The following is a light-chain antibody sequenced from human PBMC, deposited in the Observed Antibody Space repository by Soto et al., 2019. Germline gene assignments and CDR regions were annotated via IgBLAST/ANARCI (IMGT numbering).Light chain of an antibody. CDR1: QSVSSGY. CDR3: QQYGSSPTYT. V-gene: IGKV3-20*01. CDR2: GAS. Sequence: EIVLTQSPGTLSLSPGERATLSCRASQSVSSGYLAWYQHKPGQAPRLLIYGASSRATGIPDRFSGSGSGTDFTLTISRLEPEDFAVYYCQQYGSSPTYTFGQGTKLEIK. J-gene: IGKJ2*01.